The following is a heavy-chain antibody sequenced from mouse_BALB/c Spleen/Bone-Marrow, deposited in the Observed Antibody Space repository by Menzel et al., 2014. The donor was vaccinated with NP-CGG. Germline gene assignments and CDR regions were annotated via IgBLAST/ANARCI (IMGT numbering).Heavy chain of an antibody. V-gene: IGHV5-17*02. CDR1: GFTFSNFG. CDR2: ISSGSSTI. D-gene: IGHD4-1*01. J-gene: IGHJ2*01. Sequence: VQLQQSGGGLVQPGGSRKLSCAASGFTFSNFGMHWVRQAPEKGLEWVAYISSGSSTIYYADTVKGRFTISRDNPKNTLFPQMTSLRSEDTAMYYCARSWGHFDYWGQGTTLTVSS. CDR3: ARSWGHFDY.